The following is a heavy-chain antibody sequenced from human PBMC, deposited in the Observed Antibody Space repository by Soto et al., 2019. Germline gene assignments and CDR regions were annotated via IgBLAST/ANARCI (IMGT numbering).Heavy chain of an antibody. CDR1: GYNFTSYG. CDR3: ARGITLPTPLDY. CDR2: INAGNGNT. D-gene: IGHD1-20*01. V-gene: IGHV1-3*01. Sequence: SCKASGYNFTSYGMHWVRQAPGQRLEWMGWINAGNGNTKYSQKFQGRVTITRDTSASTAYMELSSLRSEDTAVYYCARGITLPTPLDYWGQGTLVTVS. J-gene: IGHJ4*02.